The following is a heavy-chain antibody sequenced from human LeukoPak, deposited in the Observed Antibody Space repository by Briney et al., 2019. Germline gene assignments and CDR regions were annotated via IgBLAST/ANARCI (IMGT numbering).Heavy chain of an antibody. D-gene: IGHD4-17*01. CDR2: IYYSGST. CDR1: GGSISSGDYY. Sequence: PSETLSLTCTVSGGSISSGDYYWSWIRQPPGKGLEWIGYIYYSGSTYYNPSLKSRVTISVDTSKNQFSLKLSSVTAADTAVYYCARVGTVTTTLGTPQYYFDYWGQGTLSPSPQ. V-gene: IGHV4-30-4*01. J-gene: IGHJ4*02. CDR3: ARVGTVTTTLGTPQYYFDY.